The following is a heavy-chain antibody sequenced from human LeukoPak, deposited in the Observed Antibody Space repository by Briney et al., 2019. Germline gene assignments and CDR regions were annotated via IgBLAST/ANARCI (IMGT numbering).Heavy chain of an antibody. Sequence: ASVKVSCKASGYTFTSYGISWVRQAPGHGLEWMGWISAYNGNTNYAQKLQGRVTMTTDTSTSTAYTELRSLRSDDTAVYYCARVYQLLAVWFDPWGQGTLVTVSS. V-gene: IGHV1-18*01. CDR2: ISAYNGNT. CDR3: ARVYQLLAVWFDP. D-gene: IGHD2-2*01. J-gene: IGHJ5*02. CDR1: GYTFTSYG.